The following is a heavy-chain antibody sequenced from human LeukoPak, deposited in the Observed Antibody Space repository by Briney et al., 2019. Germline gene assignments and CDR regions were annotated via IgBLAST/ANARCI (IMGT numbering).Heavy chain of an antibody. CDR3: ARALTDFWSGYFQNYYYGMDV. V-gene: IGHV1-8*01. D-gene: IGHD3-3*01. CDR2: MNPNSGNT. CDR1: GYTFTSYD. Sequence: ASVKVSCKASGYTFTSYDINWVRQATGQGLEWMGWMNPNSGNTGYAQKFQGRVTMTRNTSISTAYMELSSLRSEDTAVYYCARALTDFWSGYFQNYYYGMDVWGQGTTVTVSS. J-gene: IGHJ6*02.